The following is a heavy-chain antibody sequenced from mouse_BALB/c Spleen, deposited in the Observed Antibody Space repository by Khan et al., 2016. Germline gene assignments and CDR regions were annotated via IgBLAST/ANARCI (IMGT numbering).Heavy chain of an antibody. D-gene: IGHD1-1*01. CDR1: GYTFTSYW. CDR2: IDPSDSET. J-gene: IGHJ1*01. CDR3: ARGGTTDGGYFDV. V-gene: IGHV1-69*02. Sequence: QVQLQQPGAELVKPGAPVKLSCKASGYTFTSYWMNWVKQRPGRGLEWIGRIDPSDSETHYNQKFKDKATLTVDKSSSTAYIQLSSLTSEDSAVYYCARGGTTDGGYFDVWGAGTTVTVSS.